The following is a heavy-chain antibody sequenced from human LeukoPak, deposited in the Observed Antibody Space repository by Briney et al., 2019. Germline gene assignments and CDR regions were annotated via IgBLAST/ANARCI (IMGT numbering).Heavy chain of an antibody. CDR3: ARHRSGWYYRDFDY. Sequence: SETLSLTCAVYGGSFSGYYWSWIRQPPGKGLEWIGEINHSGSTNYNPSLKSRVTISVDTSKNQFSLKLSSVTAADTAVYYCARHRSGWYYRDFDYWGQGTLVTVSS. J-gene: IGHJ4*02. CDR1: GGSFSGYY. CDR2: INHSGST. D-gene: IGHD6-19*01. V-gene: IGHV4-34*01.